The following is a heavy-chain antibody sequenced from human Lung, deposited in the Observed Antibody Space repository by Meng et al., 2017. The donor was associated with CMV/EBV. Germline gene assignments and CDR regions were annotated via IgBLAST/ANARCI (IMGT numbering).Heavy chain of an antibody. CDR1: EFTFSSYR. CDR3: ARDIRGSDYYYGMDG. Sequence: GGSXRPXCAAFEFTFSSYRMNWVRQAPGKGLEWVSFISSTSAYIDYADSVKGRFTISRDNARNSLFLQMNSLRAEDTAVYYCARDIRGSDYYYGMDGWGQGTTVTVSS. V-gene: IGHV3-21*01. J-gene: IGHJ6*02. D-gene: IGHD3-10*01. CDR2: ISSTSAYI.